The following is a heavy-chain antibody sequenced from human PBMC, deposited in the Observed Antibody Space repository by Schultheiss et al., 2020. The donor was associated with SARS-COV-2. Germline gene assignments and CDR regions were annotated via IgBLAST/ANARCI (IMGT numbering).Heavy chain of an antibody. Sequence: SETLSLTCVVSAYSISSGYYWGWIRQPPGKGLEWIGSIYHSGSTYYNPSLKSRVTISVDTSKNQFSLKLSSVTAADTAVYYCARDGYYYDSSGLGYWGQGTLVTVSS. CDR2: IYHSGST. CDR3: ARDGYYYDSSGLGY. CDR1: AYSISSGYY. J-gene: IGHJ4*02. D-gene: IGHD3-22*01. V-gene: IGHV4-38-2*02.